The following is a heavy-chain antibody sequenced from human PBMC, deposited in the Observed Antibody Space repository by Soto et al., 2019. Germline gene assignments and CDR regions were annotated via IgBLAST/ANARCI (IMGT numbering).Heavy chain of an antibody. CDR3: ARGGPSGWYSAEYFQH. V-gene: IGHV1-8*01. D-gene: IGHD6-19*01. CDR2: MNPNSGDT. CDR1: GYTFTSYD. J-gene: IGHJ1*01. Sequence: QVQLVQSGAEVKKPGASVKVSCKASGYTFTSYDINWVRQATGQGLEWMGWMNPNSGDTGYAQKFQGRVTMTRNTSISTAYMGLSSLRSEDTAVYYCARGGPSGWYSAEYFQHWGQGTLVTVSS.